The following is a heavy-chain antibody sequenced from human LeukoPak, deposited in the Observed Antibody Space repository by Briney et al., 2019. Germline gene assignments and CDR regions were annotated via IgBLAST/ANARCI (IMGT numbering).Heavy chain of an antibody. Sequence: PSETLSLTCTVSGGSISSYYWSWIRQPPGKGPEWIGYIYYSGSTNYNPSLKSRVTISVDTSKNQFSLKLSSVTAADTAVYYCARQGRMATRGEFDYWGQGTLVTVSS. D-gene: IGHD5-24*01. CDR3: ARQGRMATRGEFDY. V-gene: IGHV4-59*01. J-gene: IGHJ4*02. CDR1: GGSISSYY. CDR2: IYYSGST.